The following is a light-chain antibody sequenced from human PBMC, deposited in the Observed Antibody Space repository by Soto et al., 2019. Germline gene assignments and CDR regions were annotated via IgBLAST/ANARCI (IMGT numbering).Light chain of an antibody. V-gene: IGLV2-14*03. Sequence: QSALTQPASVSGSPGQSITISCTGTSSDVGGYNYVSWYQHHPGKAPKLMIFDVSNRPSGVSNRFSGSKSGNTASLTISGLQAEDEADYYCSSFTRSSTRVFGGGTKVTVL. CDR3: SSFTRSSTRV. CDR2: DVS. J-gene: IGLJ2*01. CDR1: SSDVGGYNY.